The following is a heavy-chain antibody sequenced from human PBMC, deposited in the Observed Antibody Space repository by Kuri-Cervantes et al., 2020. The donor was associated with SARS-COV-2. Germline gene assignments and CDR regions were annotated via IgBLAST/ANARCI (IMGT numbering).Heavy chain of an antibody. V-gene: IGHV3-30-3*01. CDR3: AREKLYSGSHIDY. D-gene: IGHD1-26*01. CDR2: ISFDGSNK. Sequence: GGSLRLSCAASGFTFSSYAMHWVRQAPGKGLEWVAVISFDGSNKYYGDSVKGRFTISRDNSKNMLYLQMDSLRADDTAVYHCAREKLYSGSHIDYWGQGTLVTVSS. CDR1: GFTFSSYA. J-gene: IGHJ4*02.